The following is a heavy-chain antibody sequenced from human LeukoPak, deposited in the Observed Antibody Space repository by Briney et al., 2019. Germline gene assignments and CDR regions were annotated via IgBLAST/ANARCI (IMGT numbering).Heavy chain of an antibody. J-gene: IGHJ6*03. Sequence: GGSLRLSCAASGFTFSSYEMNWVRQAPGKGLEWVSYISSSGSTIYYADSVKGRFTISRDNAKNSLYLQMNSLRAEDTAVYYCARAESAVLRYFDWFHYYYMDVWGKGTTVTISS. D-gene: IGHD3-9*01. CDR3: ARAESAVLRYFDWFHYYYMDV. CDR2: ISSSGSTI. V-gene: IGHV3-48*03. CDR1: GFTFSSYE.